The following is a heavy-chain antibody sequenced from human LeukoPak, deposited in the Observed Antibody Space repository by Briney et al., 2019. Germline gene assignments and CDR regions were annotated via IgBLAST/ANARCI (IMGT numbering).Heavy chain of an antibody. CDR1: GFTFRDYT. CDR2: ISKSSTYI. Sequence: PGGSLRLSWAASGFTFRDYTMNWVRQAPGKGLEWVSAISKSSTYIKYADSVKGRFTVSRDNAKNSLFLQMNSLRVEDTAVYYCAREVVIVVEPAANTIDYWGQGTRVTVSS. V-gene: IGHV3-21*01. J-gene: IGHJ4*02. D-gene: IGHD2-2*01. CDR3: AREVVIVVEPAANTIDY.